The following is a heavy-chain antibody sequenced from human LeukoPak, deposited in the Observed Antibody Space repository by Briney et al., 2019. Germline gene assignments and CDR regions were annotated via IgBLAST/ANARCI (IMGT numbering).Heavy chain of an antibody. V-gene: IGHV4-34*01. Sequence: SETLSLTCAVHGGTFSGYYWSWIRQPPGKGLEWIGEINHSGSTNYNPSLKSRVTISVDTSKNQFSLKLSSVTAADTAVYYCARGPLITFGGVIVGYFDYWGQGTLVTVSS. CDR3: ARGPLITFGGVIVGYFDY. CDR1: GGTFSGYY. J-gene: IGHJ4*02. CDR2: INHSGST. D-gene: IGHD3-16*02.